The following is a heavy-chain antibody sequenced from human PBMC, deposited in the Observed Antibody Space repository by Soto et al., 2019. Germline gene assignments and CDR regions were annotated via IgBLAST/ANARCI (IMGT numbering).Heavy chain of an antibody. CDR3: ARGITIFGVAQYYFEY. D-gene: IGHD3-3*01. J-gene: IGHJ4*02. CDR1: GYRFTSYW. Sequence: GESLKISCKGSGYRFTSYWIGWVRQMPGKGLEWMGIIYPGDSDTRYSPSFQGQVTISADKSISTAYLQWSSLKASDTAMYYCARGITIFGVAQYYFEYWGQGTLVTVSS. CDR2: IYPGDSDT. V-gene: IGHV5-51*01.